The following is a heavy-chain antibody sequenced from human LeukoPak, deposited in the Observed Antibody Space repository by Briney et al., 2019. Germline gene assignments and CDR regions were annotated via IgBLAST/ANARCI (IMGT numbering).Heavy chain of an antibody. Sequence: PGGSLRLSCAASGFTFSSYGMHWVRQAPGKGLEWVAVISYDGSNKYCADSVKGRFTISRDNSKNTLYLQMNSLRAEDTAVYYCAKVRYYYGSGSYQTNFDYWGQGTLVTVSS. V-gene: IGHV3-30*18. D-gene: IGHD3-10*01. CDR3: AKVRYYYGSGSYQTNFDY. CDR2: ISYDGSNK. J-gene: IGHJ4*02. CDR1: GFTFSSYG.